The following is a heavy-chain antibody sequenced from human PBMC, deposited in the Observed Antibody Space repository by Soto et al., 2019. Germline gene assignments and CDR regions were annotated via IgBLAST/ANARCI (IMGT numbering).Heavy chain of an antibody. D-gene: IGHD3-3*01. J-gene: IGHJ6*02. CDR2: ISDSGTYI. CDR1: GFTFSRYS. CDR3: ASVDYDFWSGYDYGIDV. Sequence: GGSLRLSCAASGFTFSRYSMNWVRQAPGKGLEWVSSISDSGTYIYYAHSVKGRFTISRDNAKNSLYLQMNSLRAEDTAVYYCASVDYDFWSGYDYGIDVWGQGTTVTVSS. V-gene: IGHV3-21*04.